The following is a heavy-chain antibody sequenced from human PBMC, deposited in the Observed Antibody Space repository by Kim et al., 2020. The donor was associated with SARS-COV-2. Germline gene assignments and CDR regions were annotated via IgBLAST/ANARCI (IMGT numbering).Heavy chain of an antibody. V-gene: IGHV3-9*01. CDR3: AKDISSSGSHLFDY. D-gene: IGHD6-19*01. J-gene: IGHJ4*02. Sequence: ADSVNGRFTISGDNAKNSLYLQMNSLRAEDTALYYCAKDISSSGSHLFDYWGQGTLVTVSS.